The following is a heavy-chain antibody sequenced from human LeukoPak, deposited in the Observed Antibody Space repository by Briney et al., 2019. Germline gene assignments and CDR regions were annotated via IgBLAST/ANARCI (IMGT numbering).Heavy chain of an antibody. CDR3: AREGDGSGSYPYYFDY. J-gene: IGHJ4*02. CDR1: GFTFSSYA. Sequence: GGSLRLSCAASGFTFSSYAMHWVRQAPGKGLEWVAVISYDGSNKYYADSVKGRFTISRDNSKNTLYLQMNSLRAEDTAVYYCAREGDGSGSYPYYFDYWGQGTLVTVSS. D-gene: IGHD3-10*01. V-gene: IGHV3-30-3*01. CDR2: ISYDGSNK.